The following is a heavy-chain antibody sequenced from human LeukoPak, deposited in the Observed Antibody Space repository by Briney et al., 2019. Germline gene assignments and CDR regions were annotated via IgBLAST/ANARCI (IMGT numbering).Heavy chain of an antibody. CDR2: IYHNGNS. CDR3: AGQAYSSGWLDN. J-gene: IGHJ4*02. V-gene: IGHV4-59*01. D-gene: IGHD6-19*01. Sequence: SETLSLTCTVSGGSFSDYYWSFIRQPPGKGLEWIGYIYHNGNSDFNPSLKSRVTISVDTSKNQFSLRMSSVTAADTAAYSCAGQAYSSGWLDNWGPGTLVTVSS. CDR1: GGSFSDYY.